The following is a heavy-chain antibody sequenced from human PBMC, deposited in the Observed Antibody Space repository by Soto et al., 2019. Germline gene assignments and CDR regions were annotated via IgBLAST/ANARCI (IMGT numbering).Heavy chain of an antibody. CDR1: GFTFNPYV. V-gene: IGHV1-18*01. J-gene: IGHJ4*02. Sequence: QVQLVQSGAEVKKHGASVTVSCQASGFTFNPYVITWVRQAPGQGLEWLGWISVYHGNTNYAQKVQGRVTMTTDTSTSTAYMELRSLRSDDTAVYSCARGGSGSYRMFDYLGQGTLVTFSS. CDR2: ISVYHGNT. D-gene: IGHD1-26*01. CDR3: ARGGSGSYRMFDY.